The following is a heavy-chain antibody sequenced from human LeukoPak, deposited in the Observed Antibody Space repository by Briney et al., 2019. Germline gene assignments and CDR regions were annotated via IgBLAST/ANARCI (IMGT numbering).Heavy chain of an antibody. CDR1: GDSISSSSYY. CDR2: IYYSGST. D-gene: IGHD5-18*01. CDR3: PRHTLWIQSWSPHFDY. Sequence: SETLSLTCTVSGDSISSSSYYWGWIRQPPGKGLEWIGSIYYSGSTHHNPSLKSRRTISVDTSKNSFSLKLSSVTAAVTAVYYRPRHTLWIQSWSPHFDYWGQGTLVTVSS. J-gene: IGHJ4*02. V-gene: IGHV4-39*01.